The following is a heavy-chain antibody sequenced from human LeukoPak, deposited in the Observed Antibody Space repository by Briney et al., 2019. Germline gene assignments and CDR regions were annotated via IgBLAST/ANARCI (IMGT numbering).Heavy chain of an antibody. CDR3: ARGDFWNDTPYFDY. Sequence: ASVKVSCKASGYTFTGHYLHWVRQAPGQGLPWMGWINPNSGGTKYAQHFQGRVTMTRDTSITTAYMELSRLRSDDAAVYFCARGDFWNDTPYFDYGGQGTLVTVSS. CDR1: GYTFTGHY. D-gene: IGHD1-1*01. V-gene: IGHV1-2*02. J-gene: IGHJ4*02. CDR2: INPNSGGT.